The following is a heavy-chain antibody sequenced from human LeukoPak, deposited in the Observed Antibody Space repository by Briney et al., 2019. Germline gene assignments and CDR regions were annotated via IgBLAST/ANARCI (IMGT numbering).Heavy chain of an antibody. Sequence: GGSLRLSCEASGFTFSNYGMNWVRQAPGNGLEWISYIRPNDGTTHYADSVKGRFTISRDNAKNSLSLQMTSLRADDSAVYYCVRGQTSLDNWFDPWGQGTLVIVSS. CDR2: IRPNDGTT. CDR3: VRGQTSLDNWFDP. CDR1: GFTFSNYG. V-gene: IGHV3-48*03. J-gene: IGHJ5*02.